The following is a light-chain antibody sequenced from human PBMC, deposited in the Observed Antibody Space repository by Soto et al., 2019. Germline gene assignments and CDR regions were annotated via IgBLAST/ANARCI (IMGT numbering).Light chain of an antibody. V-gene: IGKV3-20*01. J-gene: IGKJ1*01. CDR3: QHYDRSAWT. Sequence: EVVLTQSPGTLSVSPGETTSLSCRASRSVSSSNIAWHQQKVRQAPRLLIYGSSNRATGIPDRFSGGGSGTDFTLTISRLEAEDFAVYYCQHYDRSAWTFGPGTKVDIK. CDR2: GSS. CDR1: RSVSSSN.